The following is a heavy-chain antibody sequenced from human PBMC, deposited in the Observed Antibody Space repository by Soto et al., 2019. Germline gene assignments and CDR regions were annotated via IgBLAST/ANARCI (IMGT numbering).Heavy chain of an antibody. CDR3: ATVPPRIVVVLAEFPT. J-gene: IGHJ4*02. D-gene: IGHD2-21*01. Sequence: QVQLKQSGPGLVRPSGTLSLTCAVSGTSISSTYWWTWVRQSPGKGREGIGEIYHTGSTKYNPSLKSRVSMSSDKSNNQFSLKLSSVTAADTAVYYCATVPPRIVVVLAEFPTWGQGTLVTVSS. CDR1: GTSISSTYW. V-gene: IGHV4-4*02. CDR2: IYHTGST.